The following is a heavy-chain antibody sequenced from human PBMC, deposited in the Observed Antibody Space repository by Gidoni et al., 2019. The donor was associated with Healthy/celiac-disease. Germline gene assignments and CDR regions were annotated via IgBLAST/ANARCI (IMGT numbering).Heavy chain of an antibody. CDR3: ARAIQKGVAATRYQKSGAFDI. CDR2: IYLSGST. Sequence: QLQLQESGSGLVKPSQTPVPHLRRLWWLHQQWIGYIYLSGSTYYNPSLKSRVTISVDRSKNQFSRKLSSVTAADTAVYYCARAIQKGVAATRYQKSGAFDIWGQGTMVTVSS. D-gene: IGHD2-15*01. V-gene: IGHV4-30-2*01. CDR1: WLHQQ. J-gene: IGHJ3*02.